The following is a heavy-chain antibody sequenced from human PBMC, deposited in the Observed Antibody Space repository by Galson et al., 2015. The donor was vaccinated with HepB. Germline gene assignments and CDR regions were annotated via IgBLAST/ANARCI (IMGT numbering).Heavy chain of an antibody. CDR2: IGYSGTYR. V-gene: IGHV3-21*01. CDR3: ARDDSLLTFGY. D-gene: IGHD2-15*01. Sequence: APGKGLEWVAVIGYSGTYRHYADSVKGRFAISRDNAKNSLYLQMNSLRDEDTAVYYCARDDSLLTFGYWGQGTLVTVSS. J-gene: IGHJ4*02.